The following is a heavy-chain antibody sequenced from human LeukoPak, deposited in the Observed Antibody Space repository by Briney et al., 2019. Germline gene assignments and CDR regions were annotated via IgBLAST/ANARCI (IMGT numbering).Heavy chain of an antibody. CDR3: ARKSYYYDSSGYFFDY. J-gene: IGHJ4*02. V-gene: IGHV3-48*02. D-gene: IGHD3-22*01. CDR1: GFTFSSYS. Sequence: GGSLRLSCAASGFTFSSYSMNWVRQAPGKGLEWVSCISTSSGTIFYADSVKGRFTISRDNAKNSLYLQMNSLRDEDTAVYSCARKSYYYDSSGYFFDYWGQGTLVTVSS. CDR2: ISTSSGTI.